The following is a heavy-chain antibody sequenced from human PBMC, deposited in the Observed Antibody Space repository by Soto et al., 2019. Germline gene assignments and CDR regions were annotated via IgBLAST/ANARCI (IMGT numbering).Heavy chain of an antibody. CDR1: GYTFIRYG. CDR3: ARGGYYDKVWGKMNYYGLDV. Sequence: QVRLVQSAAEVKKPGASVKVSCKASGYTFIRYGITWVRQAPGQGLEWMGWISAYNDYTNYPQKLQGRGTMTTDTSTSTVYMELRSLRSDDTAVYYCARGGYYDKVWGKMNYYGLDVWGQGTTVTVSS. CDR2: ISAYNDYT. V-gene: IGHV1-18*01. D-gene: IGHD3-16*01. J-gene: IGHJ6*02.